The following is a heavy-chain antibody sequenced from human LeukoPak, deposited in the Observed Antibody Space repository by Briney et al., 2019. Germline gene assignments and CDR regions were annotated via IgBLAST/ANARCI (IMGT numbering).Heavy chain of an antibody. V-gene: IGHV4-38-2*02. CDR1: GYSISSGYY. CDR2: LYHSGST. J-gene: IGHJ4*02. Sequence: PSETLPLTCAVSGYSISSGYYWGWIRQPPGKGLEWIGSLYHSGSTYYNSSLKSRVTISVDTSKNQFSLKLSSVTAADTAVYYCARDGSGWIGYFDYWGQGTLVTVSS. CDR3: ARDGSGWIGYFDY. D-gene: IGHD6-19*01.